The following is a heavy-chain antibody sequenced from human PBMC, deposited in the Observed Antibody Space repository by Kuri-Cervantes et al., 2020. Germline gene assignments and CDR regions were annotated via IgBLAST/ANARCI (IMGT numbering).Heavy chain of an antibody. Sequence: SETLSLTCAVYGGSFSGYYWSWIRQPPGKGLEWIGEINHSGSTNYNPSLKSRVTISVDTSKNQFSLKLSSVTAADTAVYYCARGGGSSWPTFEFWGQGTLVTVSS. CDR1: GGSFSGYY. D-gene: IGHD6-13*01. J-gene: IGHJ4*02. CDR3: ARGGGSSWPTFEF. V-gene: IGHV4-34*01. CDR2: INHSGST.